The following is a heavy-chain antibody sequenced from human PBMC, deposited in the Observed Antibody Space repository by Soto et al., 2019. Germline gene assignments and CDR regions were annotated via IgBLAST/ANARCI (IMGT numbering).Heavy chain of an antibody. CDR3: ARAHIVATMSGYGMDV. J-gene: IGHJ6*02. D-gene: IGHD5-12*01. V-gene: IGHV5-51*01. CDR1: GYSFTIYW. CDR2: IYPGDSDT. Sequence: GESLKICCNGSGYSFTIYWIGWVRQMAGKGLEWMGIIYPGDSDTRYSPSFQGQVTISADKSISTAYLQWSSLKASDTAMYYCARAHIVATMSGYGMDVWGQGTTVTVSS.